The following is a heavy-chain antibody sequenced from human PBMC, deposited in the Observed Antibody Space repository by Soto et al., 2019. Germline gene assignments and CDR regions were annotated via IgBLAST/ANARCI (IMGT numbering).Heavy chain of an antibody. CDR3: ARVVVTAMPLFWFDP. Sequence: QVQLVQSGAEVKKPGASVKVSCKASGYTFTSYGISWVRQAPGQGLEWMGWISAYNGNTNYAQKLQGRVTMTTDTSTSTAYMELRSLRYDDTAVYYCARVVVTAMPLFWFDPWGQGTLVTVSS. CDR2: ISAYNGNT. J-gene: IGHJ5*02. D-gene: IGHD2-21*02. V-gene: IGHV1-18*01. CDR1: GYTFTSYG.